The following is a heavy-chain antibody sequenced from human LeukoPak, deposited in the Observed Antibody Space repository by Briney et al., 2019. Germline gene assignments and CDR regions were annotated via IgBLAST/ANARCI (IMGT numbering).Heavy chain of an antibody. D-gene: IGHD3-3*01. Sequence: PGGSLRLSCAASGFTFSSYAMSWVRQAPGKGLEWVSAISGSGGSTYYADSVKGRFTISRDNSKNTLYLQMNSLRAEDTAVYYCAKDPVEWLSSRLGSWYMDVWGKGTTVTVSS. V-gene: IGHV3-23*01. CDR1: GFTFSSYA. CDR3: AKDPVEWLSSRLGSWYMDV. J-gene: IGHJ6*03. CDR2: ISGSGGST.